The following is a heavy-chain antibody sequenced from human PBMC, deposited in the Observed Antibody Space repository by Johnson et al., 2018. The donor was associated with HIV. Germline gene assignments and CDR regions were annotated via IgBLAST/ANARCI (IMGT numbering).Heavy chain of an antibody. V-gene: IGHV3-66*01. CDR2: IFSHGSP. CDR1: GFTVSGNY. D-gene: IGHD3-22*01. J-gene: IGHJ3*02. Sequence: VHLVESGGVLVQPGGSLRLSCAASGFTVSGNYMNWVRQAPGTGLEWVSFIFSHGSPYYAFSLHGRFTLSRDYSQNTLYLQMNSLRAEDTAVYFCARDAPNFFDSSGVRDDAFDIWGPGTMVTVSS. CDR3: ARDAPNFFDSSGVRDDAFDI.